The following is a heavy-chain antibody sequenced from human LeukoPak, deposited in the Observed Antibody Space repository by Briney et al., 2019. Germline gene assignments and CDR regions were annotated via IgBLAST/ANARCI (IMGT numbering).Heavy chain of an antibody. J-gene: IGHJ4*02. Sequence: GGSLRLSCAASGFTFSRYGMHWVGQAPGKGLEWVAVASSDGDTTYYADSVKGRFTISKDNSRNTLYLQMNSLRAEDTAVYYCAKEGSTTFREDFDCWGQGTLVIVSS. V-gene: IGHV3-30*18. CDR2: ASSDGDTT. CDR3: AKEGSTTFREDFDC. CDR1: GFTFSRYG. D-gene: IGHD3-16*01.